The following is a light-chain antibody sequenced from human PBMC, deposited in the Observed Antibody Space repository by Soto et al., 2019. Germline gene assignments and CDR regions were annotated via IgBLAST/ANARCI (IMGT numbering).Light chain of an antibody. J-gene: IGKJ5*01. Sequence: EIVLTQSPGTLSLSPGERATLSCRASQSVSSSYLAWCQQKPGQAPRLLIYGASSRATGIPDRFSGSGSGTDFTLTISRLEPEDFAVYYCQQYPPITFGQGTRLETK. CDR1: QSVSSSY. CDR3: QQYPPIT. CDR2: GAS. V-gene: IGKV3-20*01.